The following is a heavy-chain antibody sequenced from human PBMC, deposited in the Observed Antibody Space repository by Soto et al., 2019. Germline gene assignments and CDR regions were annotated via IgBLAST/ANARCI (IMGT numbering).Heavy chain of an antibody. J-gene: IGHJ5*02. CDR3: ARLGYDSSGYYDRWFDP. V-gene: IGHV4-39*01. Sequence: QLQLQESGPGLVKPSETLSLTCTVSGGSIRSSSYYWGWIRQPPGKGLEWIGSRYYSESTYYNPSLKSRVTISVDTSTNQFSLKLSSVTAADTAVYYSARLGYDSSGYYDRWFDPCGQGTLVTVSS. CDR1: GGSIRSSSYY. CDR2: RYYSEST. D-gene: IGHD3-22*01.